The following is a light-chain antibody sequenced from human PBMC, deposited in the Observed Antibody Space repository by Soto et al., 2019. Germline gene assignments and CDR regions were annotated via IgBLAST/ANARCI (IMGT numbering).Light chain of an antibody. V-gene: IGLV2-8*01. CDR1: SSDVGGYNS. Sequence: QSVLTQPPSASGSPGQSVTISCTGTSSDVGGYNSVSWYQQHPGKAPNLMIYEVSKRPSGVPDRFSGSKSGNTASLTVSGLQAEDEADYYCSSYAGSNNVVFGGGTQLTVL. CDR2: EVS. J-gene: IGLJ2*01. CDR3: SSYAGSNNVV.